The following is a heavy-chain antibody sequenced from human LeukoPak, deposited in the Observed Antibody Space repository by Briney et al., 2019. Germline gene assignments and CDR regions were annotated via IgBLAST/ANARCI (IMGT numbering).Heavy chain of an antibody. CDR1: GFPFSSYA. J-gene: IGHJ5*02. CDR2: ISGGGVTT. V-gene: IGHV3-23*01. Sequence: GGSLRLSCAASGFPFSSYAMSGVRQAPGKGLEWVSTISGGGVTTYYAASVKGRLTISRDNSKNTVSLQMNSLRDDDTAVYFCARESPVAAVGRSWFDPWGQGTLVTVSS. D-gene: IGHD6-13*01. CDR3: ARESPVAAVGRSWFDP.